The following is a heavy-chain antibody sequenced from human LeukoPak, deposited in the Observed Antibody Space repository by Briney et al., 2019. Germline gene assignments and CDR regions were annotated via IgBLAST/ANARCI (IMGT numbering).Heavy chain of an antibody. D-gene: IGHD4-23*01. CDR1: GFTFSSYA. V-gene: IGHV3-30-3*01. Sequence: GGSLRLSCAASGFTFSSYAMHWVRQAPGKGLEWVAVISYDGSNKYYADSVKGRFTISRDNSKNTLYLQMNSLRAEDTAVYYCARGPVVSIDSEGGPDYWGQGTLVTVSS. CDR3: ARGPVVSIDSEGGPDY. J-gene: IGHJ4*02. CDR2: ISYDGSNK.